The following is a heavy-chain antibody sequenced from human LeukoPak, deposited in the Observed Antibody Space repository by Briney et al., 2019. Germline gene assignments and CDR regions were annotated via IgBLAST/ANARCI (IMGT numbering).Heavy chain of an antibody. CDR2: INGDGSSI. J-gene: IGHJ4*02. CDR3: ARDPFGVVNI. CDR1: GFTFSSYW. V-gene: IGHV3-74*03. Sequence: GSLRLSCAASGFTFSSYWMHWVRQAPGKGLVWVSRINGDGSSITYADSVKGRFTISRDNAKNTLYLQMNSLRAEDTAVYYCARDPFGVVNIWGQGTLVTVSS. D-gene: IGHD3-3*01.